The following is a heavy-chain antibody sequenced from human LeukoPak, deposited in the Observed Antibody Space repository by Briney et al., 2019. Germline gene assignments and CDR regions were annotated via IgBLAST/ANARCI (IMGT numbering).Heavy chain of an antibody. V-gene: IGHV1-2*04. CDR1: GYTFTGYY. J-gene: IGHJ3*02. CDR2: INPNSGGT. Sequence: ASVKVSCKASGYTFTGYYMHWVRQAPGQGLEWMGWINPNSGGTNYAQRFQGWVTMTRDTSISTAYMELSRLRSDDTAVYYCARAASVGRRDGYNRDAFDIWGQGTMVTVSS. D-gene: IGHD5-24*01. CDR3: ARAASVGRRDGYNRDAFDI.